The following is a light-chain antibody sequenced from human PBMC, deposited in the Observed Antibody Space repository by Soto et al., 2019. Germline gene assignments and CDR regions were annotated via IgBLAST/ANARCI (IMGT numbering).Light chain of an antibody. CDR2: GAA. J-gene: IGKJ4*01. CDR3: QQDKIWPGLT. Sequence: EITMTQSPAALSVSPGERTTLSCRASQSFSSNLAWYQHKPGQAPRHLIYGAATRATGVPARFRGSGSGTEFSLTISSLQSEDSAVYDCQQDKIWPGLTFGGGTKVELK. CDR1: QSFSSN. V-gene: IGKV3-15*01.